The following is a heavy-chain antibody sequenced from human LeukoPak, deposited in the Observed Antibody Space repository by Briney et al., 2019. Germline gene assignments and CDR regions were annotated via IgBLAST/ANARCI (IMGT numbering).Heavy chain of an antibody. CDR1: GGSFSGYY. Sequence: PSETLSLTCAVYGGSFSGYYWSWIRQAPGKGLEWVSSISSSSSYIYYADSVKGRFTISRDNAKNSLYLQMNSLRAEDTAVYYCARGNYQSDVEYFDYWGQGTLVTVSS. CDR2: ISSSSSYI. D-gene: IGHD2-2*01. J-gene: IGHJ4*02. V-gene: IGHV3-21*01. CDR3: ARGNYQSDVEYFDY.